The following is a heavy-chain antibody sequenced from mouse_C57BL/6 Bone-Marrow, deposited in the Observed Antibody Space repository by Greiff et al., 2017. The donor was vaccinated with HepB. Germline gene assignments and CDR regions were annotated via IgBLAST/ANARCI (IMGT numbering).Heavy chain of an antibody. J-gene: IGHJ4*01. CDR1: GFSLTSYG. Sequence: VQLKESGPGLVQPSQSLSITCTVSGFSLTSYGVHWVRQSPGKGLEWLGVIWSGGSTDYNAAFISRLSISKDNSKSQVFFKMNSLQADDTAIYYCASYDYDDDYYAMDYWGQGTSVTVSS. CDR2: IWSGGST. CDR3: ASYDYDDDYYAMDY. V-gene: IGHV2-2*01. D-gene: IGHD2-4*01.